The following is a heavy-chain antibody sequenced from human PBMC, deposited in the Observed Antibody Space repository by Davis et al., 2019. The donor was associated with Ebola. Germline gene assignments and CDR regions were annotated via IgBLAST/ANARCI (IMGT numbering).Heavy chain of an antibody. CDR1: GFTFSSYD. V-gene: IGHV3-13*01. CDR3: ARALPPGFPTTYYYYYYGMDV. CDR2: IGTAGDT. Sequence: GGSLRLSCAASGFTFSSYDMHWVRQATGKGLEWVSAIGTAGDTYHPGSVKGRFTISRENAKNSLYLQKNSLRAGDTAVYYCARALPPGFPTTYYYYYYGMDVWGQGTTVTVSS. D-gene: IGHD1/OR15-1a*01. J-gene: IGHJ6*02.